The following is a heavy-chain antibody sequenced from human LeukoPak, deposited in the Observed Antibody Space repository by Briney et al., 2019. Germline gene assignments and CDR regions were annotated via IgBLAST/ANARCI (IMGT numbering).Heavy chain of an antibody. CDR1: GFTFSSYS. Sequence: PGGSLRLSCAASGFTFSSYSMNWVRQAPGKGLEWVSYISSSSSTIYYADSVKGRFTISRDNSKNTLYLQMNSLRAEDTAVYYCARILSSAWGELGYWGQGTLVTVSS. CDR2: ISSSSSTI. V-gene: IGHV3-48*01. J-gene: IGHJ4*02. D-gene: IGHD6-19*01. CDR3: ARILSSAWGELGY.